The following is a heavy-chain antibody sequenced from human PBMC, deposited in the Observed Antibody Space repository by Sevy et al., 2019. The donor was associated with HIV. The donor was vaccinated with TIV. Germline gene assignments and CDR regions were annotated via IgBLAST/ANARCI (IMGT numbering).Heavy chain of an antibody. Sequence: GGSLRLSCVASGFTFSSHFMTWVRQAPGKGLEWVANLDEDGNEINYVDSVKGRFTISRDNAKNSVYLQMDGLRAEDTAVYYCARHCFVRVCQFRYFDIWGRSTLVTVSS. J-gene: IGHJ2*01. CDR1: GFTFSSHF. V-gene: IGHV3-7*01. CDR2: LDEDGNEI. D-gene: IGHD3-10*02. CDR3: ARHCFVRVCQFRYFDI.